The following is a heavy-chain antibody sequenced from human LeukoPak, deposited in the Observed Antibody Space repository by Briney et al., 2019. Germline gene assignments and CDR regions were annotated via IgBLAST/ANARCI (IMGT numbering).Heavy chain of an antibody. CDR1: GFTFSSYA. D-gene: IGHD6-13*01. CDR3: AREGIAAAGGFDY. J-gene: IGHJ4*02. CDR2: ISSNGGST. Sequence: GGSLRLSCAASGFTFSSYAMHWVRQAPGKGLEYVSAISSNGGSTYYANSEKGRFTISRDNSKNTLYLQMGSLRAEDMAVYYCAREGIAAAGGFDYWGQGTLVTVSS. V-gene: IGHV3-64*01.